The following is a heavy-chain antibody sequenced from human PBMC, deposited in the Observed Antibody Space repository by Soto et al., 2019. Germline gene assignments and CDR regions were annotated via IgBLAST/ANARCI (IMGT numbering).Heavy chain of an antibody. CDR2: ISYDGSNK. Sequence: SLRLSCAASGFTFSSYAMHWVRQAPGKGLEWVAVISYDGSNKYYADSVKGRFTISRDNSKNTLYLQMNSLRAEDTAVYYCARGDTAMVPDYWGQGTLVTVSS. CDR1: GFTFSSYA. D-gene: IGHD5-18*01. J-gene: IGHJ4*02. V-gene: IGHV3-30-3*01. CDR3: ARGDTAMVPDY.